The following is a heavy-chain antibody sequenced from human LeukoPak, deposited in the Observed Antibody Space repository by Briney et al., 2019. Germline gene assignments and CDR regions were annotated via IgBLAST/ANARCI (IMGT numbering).Heavy chain of an antibody. J-gene: IGHJ5*02. CDR3: ATDSYDFWSGPIGNH. V-gene: IGHV4-30-4*08. Sequence: SETLSLTCTVSGGSISSGDYYWSWIRQPPGKGLEWIGYIYYSGSTYYNPSLKSRVTISVDTSKNQFSLKLSSVTAADTAVYYCATDSYDFWSGPIGNHWGQGTLVTVSS. CDR1: GGSISSGDYY. CDR2: IYYSGST. D-gene: IGHD3-3*01.